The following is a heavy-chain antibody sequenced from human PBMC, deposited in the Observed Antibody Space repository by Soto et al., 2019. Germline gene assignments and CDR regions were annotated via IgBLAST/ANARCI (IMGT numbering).Heavy chain of an antibody. Sequence: SETLSLTCTGSGGSISSYYWSWIRQPPGKGLEWIGYIYYSGSTNYNPSLKSRVTISVDTSKNQFSLKLSSVTAADTAVYYCASGGSSGWSRYFDLWGRGTLVTVSS. V-gene: IGHV4-59*01. CDR3: ASGGSSGWSRYFDL. CDR2: IYYSGST. D-gene: IGHD6-19*01. CDR1: GGSISSYY. J-gene: IGHJ2*01.